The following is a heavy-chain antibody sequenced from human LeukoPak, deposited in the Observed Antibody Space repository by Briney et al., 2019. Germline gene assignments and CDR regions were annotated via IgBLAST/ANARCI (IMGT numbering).Heavy chain of an antibody. CDR2: IYSSGST. CDR1: GGSISSGDYY. V-gene: IGHV4-30-4*08. Sequence: NPSQTLSLTCTVSGGSISSGDYYWSWIRQPPGKGLEWIGYIYSSGSTYYNPSLKSRVTISVDTSKNQFSLKLSSVTAADTAVYYCARVEVFVVVPAAIHYYYMDVWGKGTTVTVSS. J-gene: IGHJ6*03. D-gene: IGHD2-2*02. CDR3: ARVEVFVVVPAAIHYYYMDV.